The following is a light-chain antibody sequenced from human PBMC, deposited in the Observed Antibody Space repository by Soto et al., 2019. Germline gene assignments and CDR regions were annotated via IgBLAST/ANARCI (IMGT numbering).Light chain of an antibody. CDR3: QQYGSLPYT. CDR1: QSVSSSY. CDR2: GAS. V-gene: IGKV3-20*01. Sequence: EIVLTQSPGTLSLSPGERATLSCRASQSVSSSYLAWYQQKPGQAPRLLIYGASSRATGIPDRVSGNGSGTNFPLTISRLGPEDFAVYYCQQYGSLPYTFGQGTKLEIK. J-gene: IGKJ2*01.